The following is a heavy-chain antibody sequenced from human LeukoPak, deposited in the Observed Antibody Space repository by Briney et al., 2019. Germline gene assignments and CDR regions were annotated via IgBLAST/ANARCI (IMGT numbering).Heavy chain of an antibody. CDR3: ARRDRQANWFDP. CDR1: GGSFTSYW. CDR2: IYPDDSDT. Sequence: GESLKISCRGSGGSFTSYWIGWVRQMPGKGLEWMGIIYPDDSDTRYSPSFQGQVTISADKSISTAYLQWSSLKASDTAMYYCARRDRQANWFDPWGQGTLVTVSS. J-gene: IGHJ5*02. D-gene: IGHD3-22*01. V-gene: IGHV5-51*01.